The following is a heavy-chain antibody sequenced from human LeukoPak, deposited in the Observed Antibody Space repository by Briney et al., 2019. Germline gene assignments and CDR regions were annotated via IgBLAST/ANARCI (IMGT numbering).Heavy chain of an antibody. Sequence: GGSLRLSCAASGFSVSSNYMSWVRRAPGKGREWVSVIYSGGYTYYADSVKGRFTISRHDSKKTVYLQMNSLKPEDTAVYYCARAGLQSKGYFDIWGQGTLVTVSS. CDR2: IYSGGYT. J-gene: IGHJ4*02. V-gene: IGHV3-53*04. D-gene: IGHD5-24*01. CDR1: GFSVSSNY. CDR3: ARAGLQSKGYFDI.